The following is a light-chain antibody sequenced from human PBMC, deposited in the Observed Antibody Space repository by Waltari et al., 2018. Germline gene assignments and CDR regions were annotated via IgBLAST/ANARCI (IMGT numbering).Light chain of an antibody. CDR2: GAS. V-gene: IGKV3-20*01. CDR1: QSISRY. J-gene: IGKJ1*01. CDR3: QHHFRLPAT. Sequence: IMLTQSPGTLSSYPGERATLSCRASQSISRYLAWYQQKPGQAPRLLIYGASTRATGIPDRFSGSGSGTDFSLTISGLEPEDSAVYYCQHHFRLPATFGQGTKVEIK.